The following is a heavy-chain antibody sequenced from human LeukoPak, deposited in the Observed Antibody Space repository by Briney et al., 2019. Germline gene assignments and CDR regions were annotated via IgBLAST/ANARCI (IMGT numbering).Heavy chain of an antibody. D-gene: IGHD1-14*01. CDR2: IRYDGSNK. CDR1: GFTFSSYG. CDR3: AKDLGIYYYYMDV. J-gene: IGHJ6*03. V-gene: IGHV3-30*02. Sequence: GGSLRLSCAASGFTFSSYGMHWVRQAPGKGLEWVAFIRYDGSNKYYADSVKGRFTISRDNSKNTLYLQMNSLRAEDTAVYYCAKDLGIYYYYMDVWGKGTTVTVSS.